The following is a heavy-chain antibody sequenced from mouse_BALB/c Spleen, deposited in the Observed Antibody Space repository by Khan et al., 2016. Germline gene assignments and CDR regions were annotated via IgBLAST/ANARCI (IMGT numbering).Heavy chain of an antibody. CDR2: INPDSSTI. J-gene: IGHJ1*01. CDR1: GFDFSRYW. V-gene: IGHV4-1*02. CDR3: ASTFWYFDV. Sequence: EVKLLESGGGLVQPGGSLKLSCAASGFDFSRYWMSWVRQAPGQGLEWIGEINPDSSTINYTPSLKDKFIISRDNAKNTPYLQMSKVRSEDTALYYCASTFWYFDVWGAGTTVTVSS.